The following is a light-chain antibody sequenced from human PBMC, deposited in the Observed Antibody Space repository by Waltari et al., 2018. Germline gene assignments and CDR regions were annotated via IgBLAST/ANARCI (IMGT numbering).Light chain of an antibody. CDR2: ENN. CDR1: SSNIGSYY. J-gene: IGLJ3*02. CDR3: ATWDARLSGRV. Sequence: QSVLTQPPSASGTPGQRVTISCSGSSSNIGSYYVSWYQQLPGTAPKLLISENNQRPSGVPDRCSGSKAGTSAALAISGLRSEDEAAYYCATWDARLSGRVFGGGTKLTVL. V-gene: IGLV1-47*01.